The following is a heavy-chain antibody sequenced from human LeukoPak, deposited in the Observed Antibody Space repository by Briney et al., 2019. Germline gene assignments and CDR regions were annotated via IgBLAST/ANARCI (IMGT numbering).Heavy chain of an antibody. CDR3: ARDQQQLVPFDY. CDR1: GFTFSSYS. D-gene: IGHD6-6*01. V-gene: IGHV3-21*01. J-gene: IGHJ4*02. CDR2: ISSSSSYI. Sequence: GGSLRLSCAASGFTFSSYSMNWVRQAPGKGLEWVSSISSSSSYIYYTDSVKGRFTISRDNAKNSLYLQMNSLRAEDTAVYYCARDQQQLVPFDYRGQGTLVTVSS.